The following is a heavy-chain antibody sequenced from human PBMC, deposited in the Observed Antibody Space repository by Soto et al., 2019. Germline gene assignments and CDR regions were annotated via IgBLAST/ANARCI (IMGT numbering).Heavy chain of an antibody. CDR3: ARAGGDCSSTSCYTHWFDP. V-gene: IGHV4-30-4*01. CDR1: GGSISSGDYY. D-gene: IGHD2-2*02. J-gene: IGHJ5*02. CDR2: IYYSGST. Sequence: QVQLQESGPGLVKPSQTLSLTCTVSGGSISSGDYYWSWIRQPPGKGLEWIGYIYYSGSTYYNPSLKSRVNISVDTSKNQFSLKQSSVTAADTAVYYCARAGGDCSSTSCYTHWFDPWGQGTLVTVSS.